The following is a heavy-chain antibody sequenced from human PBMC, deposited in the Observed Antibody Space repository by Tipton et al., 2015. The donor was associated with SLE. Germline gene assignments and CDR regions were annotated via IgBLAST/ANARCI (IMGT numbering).Heavy chain of an antibody. CDR2: INPNSGAT. V-gene: IGHV1-2*02. Sequence: QSGPEVKKPGASVKVSCKASGYTFTGYYMHWVRQAPGQGLEWMGWINPNSGATNYAQKFQGRVTMTRDTSISTVYVELSRLRSDDTAVYYCARRADTVMVSLDYWGQGTLVTVSA. CDR3: ARRADTVMVSLDY. CDR1: GYTFTGYY. J-gene: IGHJ4*02. D-gene: IGHD5-18*01.